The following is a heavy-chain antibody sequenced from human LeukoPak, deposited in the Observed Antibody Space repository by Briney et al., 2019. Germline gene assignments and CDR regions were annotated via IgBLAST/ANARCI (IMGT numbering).Heavy chain of an antibody. Sequence: ASVKVSCKASGYTFTGYYMHWVRQAPGQGLEWMGWINPNSGGTNYAQKFQGRVTMTRDTPISTAYMELSRLRSDDTAVYYCASAPMGIVVVPAANHWGQGTLVTVSS. D-gene: IGHD2-2*01. J-gene: IGHJ5*02. CDR2: INPNSGGT. CDR3: ASAPMGIVVVPAANH. V-gene: IGHV1-2*02. CDR1: GYTFTGYY.